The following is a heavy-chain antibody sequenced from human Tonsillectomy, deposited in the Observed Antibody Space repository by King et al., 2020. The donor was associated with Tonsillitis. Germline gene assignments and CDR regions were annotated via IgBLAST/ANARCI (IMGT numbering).Heavy chain of an antibody. CDR2: IYYSGST. CDR3: ARDKVCSGYYCAYGMDV. V-gene: IGHV4-59*01. Sequence: VQLQESGPGLVKPSETLSLTCTVSGGSISTYYWSWIRQPPGKGLEGIGYIYYSGSTNYNPPLKSRVTISVDTSKNQFSLKLSSVTAADTAVYHCARDKVCSGYYCAYGMDVWGQGTTVTVSS. D-gene: IGHD3-22*01. CDR1: GGSISTYY. J-gene: IGHJ6*02.